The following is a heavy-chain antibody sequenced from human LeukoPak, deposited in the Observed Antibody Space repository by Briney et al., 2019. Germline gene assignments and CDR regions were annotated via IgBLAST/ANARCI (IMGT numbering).Heavy chain of an antibody. CDR2: IIPIFGTA. CDR1: GGTFSSYA. V-gene: IGHV1-69*13. J-gene: IGHJ4*02. D-gene: IGHD3-22*01. Sequence: GASVKVSCKASGGTFSSYAISWVRQAPGQGLEWMGGIIPIFGTANYAQKFQGRVTITADESTSTAYMELSSLRSEDTAVYYCAKKRDSSGYYYFDYWGQGTLVTVSS. CDR3: AKKRDSSGYYYFDY.